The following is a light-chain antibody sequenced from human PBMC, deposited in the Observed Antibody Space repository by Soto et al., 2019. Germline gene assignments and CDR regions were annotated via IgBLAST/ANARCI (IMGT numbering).Light chain of an antibody. Sequence: DIQMTQSPPSLSASVGDRVTITCRASQGISNFLAWYQQKPGTAPKLLISAASTLQSGVSSRFSGSGSGTDFTLTISSFQPGDVATYYCQKYNSAPRTFDQGTKVEI. CDR1: QGISNF. CDR2: AAS. V-gene: IGKV1-27*01. J-gene: IGKJ1*01. CDR3: QKYNSAPRT.